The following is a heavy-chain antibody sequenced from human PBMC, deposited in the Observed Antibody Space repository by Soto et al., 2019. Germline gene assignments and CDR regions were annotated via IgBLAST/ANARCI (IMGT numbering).Heavy chain of an antibody. CDR3: ARLAYSYGQRPSMYGMDV. J-gene: IGHJ6*02. CDR2: IYPGDSDT. D-gene: IGHD5-18*01. CDR1: GYSFTSYW. V-gene: IGHV5-51*01. Sequence: PGESLKISCKGSGYSFTSYWIGWVRQMPGKGLEWMGIIYPGDSDTRYSPSFQGQVTISADKSISTAYLQWSSLKASDTAMYYCARLAYSYGQRPSMYGMDVWGQGTTVTVSS.